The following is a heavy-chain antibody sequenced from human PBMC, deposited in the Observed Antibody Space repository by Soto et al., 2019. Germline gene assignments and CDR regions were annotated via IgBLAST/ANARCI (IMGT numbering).Heavy chain of an antibody. J-gene: IGHJ4*02. CDR2: ISGGGETT. Sequence: EVQLLESGGGLVQPGGSLRLSCAASGFTFSSYAMWWVRQAPGKGLECVSAISGGGETTYYADSVKGRFTISRDNSKNTLYLQMNSLRADDTAVYYCAFNSGSESYYFDYWGQGTLVTVSS. V-gene: IGHV3-23*01. CDR3: AFNSGSESYYFDY. CDR1: GFTFSSYA. D-gene: IGHD3-10*01.